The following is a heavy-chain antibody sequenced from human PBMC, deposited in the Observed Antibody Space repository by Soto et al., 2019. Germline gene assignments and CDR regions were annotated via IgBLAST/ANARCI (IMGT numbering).Heavy chain of an antibody. CDR2: LSFDGNNK. J-gene: IGHJ6*02. CDR1: GFIFSSYS. CDR3: ASGRYCSSLSCYSYYHYSGMDV. Sequence: QVQLVESGGGVVQPGRSLRLSCAASGFIFSSYSMHWVRQAPGKGLEWVAVLSFDGNNKYYADSVKGRFTISRDNSKNKLYLEMNSLRGEDTAVYYCASGRYCSSLSCYSYYHYSGMDVWGQGATVTVSS. D-gene: IGHD2-2*01. V-gene: IGHV3-30-3*01.